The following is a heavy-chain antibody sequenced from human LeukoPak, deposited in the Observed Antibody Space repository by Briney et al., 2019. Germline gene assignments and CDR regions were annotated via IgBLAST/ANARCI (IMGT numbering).Heavy chain of an antibody. CDR3: AREGYCSGGSCYLY. D-gene: IGHD2-15*01. V-gene: IGHV7-4-1*02. CDR1: GYTFTSYA. Sequence: ASVKVSCEASGYTFTSYAMNWVRQAPGQGLEWMGWINTNTGNPTYAQGFTGRFVFSLDTSVSTAYLQISSLKAEDTAVYYCAREGYCSGGSCYLYWGQGTLVTVSS. J-gene: IGHJ4*02. CDR2: INTNTGNP.